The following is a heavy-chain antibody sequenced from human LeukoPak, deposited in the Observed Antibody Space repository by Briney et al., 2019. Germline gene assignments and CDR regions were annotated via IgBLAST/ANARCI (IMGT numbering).Heavy chain of an antibody. Sequence: GESLKISCKGSGYSFTSYWIGWVRQMPGKGLEWMGIIYPGDSDTRYSPSFQGQVTISADKSISTAYLQMNSLRAEDTAVYYCARLDPFHPGIAAAGFQHWGQGTLVTVSS. CDR1: GYSFTSYW. J-gene: IGHJ1*01. CDR2: IYPGDSDT. V-gene: IGHV5-51*01. CDR3: ARLDPFHPGIAAAGFQH. D-gene: IGHD6-13*01.